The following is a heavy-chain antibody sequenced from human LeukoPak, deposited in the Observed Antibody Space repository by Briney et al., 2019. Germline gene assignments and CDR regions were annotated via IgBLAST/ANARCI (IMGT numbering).Heavy chain of an antibody. D-gene: IGHD6-19*01. CDR3: AKAGSSGWYRIVGDY. Sequence: PGGSLRLSCAASGFTFDDYAMHWVRQAPGKGLEWVSGISWNSGSIGYADSVKGRFTISRDNAKSSLYLQMNSLRAEDTALYYCAKAGSSGWYRIVGDYWGQGTLVTVSS. CDR2: ISWNSGSI. J-gene: IGHJ4*02. V-gene: IGHV3-9*01. CDR1: GFTFDDYA.